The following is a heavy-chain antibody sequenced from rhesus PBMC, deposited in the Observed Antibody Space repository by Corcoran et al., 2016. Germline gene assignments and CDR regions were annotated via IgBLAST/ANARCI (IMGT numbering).Heavy chain of an antibody. Sequence: QLQLQESGPGLVEPSETLSVTCAVSGGSISSSYWSWIRQAPGKGLEWIGYIYGSGSSTNYNPSHKRRVTLSVDTSKNQLSLKLSSVTTADTAVYYCARGDTAGTVFDYWGQGVLVTVSS. CDR2: IYGSGSST. CDR1: GGSISSSY. V-gene: IGHV4-169*01. CDR3: ARGDTAGTVFDY. J-gene: IGHJ4*01. D-gene: IGHD5-42*01.